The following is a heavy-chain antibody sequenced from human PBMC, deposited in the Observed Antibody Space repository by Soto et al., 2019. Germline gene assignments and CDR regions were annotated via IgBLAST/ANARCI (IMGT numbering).Heavy chain of an antibody. D-gene: IGHD6-19*01. V-gene: IGHV3-23*01. CDR2: ISGSGDST. J-gene: IGHJ4*02. Sequence: PGGSLRLSCAASGFTFSSYAMSWVRQAPGKGLEWVSVISGSGDSTYYADSVKGRFTISRDNSKKTLYLQMNSLRAEDTAVYYCAKSRIAVAGRGGFDYWGQGTLVTVSS. CDR3: AKSRIAVAGRGGFDY. CDR1: GFTFSSYA.